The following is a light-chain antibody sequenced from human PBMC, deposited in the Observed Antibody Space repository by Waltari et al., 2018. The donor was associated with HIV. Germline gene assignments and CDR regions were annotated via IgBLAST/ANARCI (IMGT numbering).Light chain of an antibody. CDR2: EDR. CDR3: QSYDSSNHVV. Sequence: NFMLTQPHSVSGSPGKTVTISCTGSSGTIASYYVQWYQQRPGSAPTTVIYEDRQRPSGVPDRFSGSIDSSSNSASLTISGLKTEDEADYYCQSYDSSNHVVFGGGTKLTVL. CDR1: SGTIASYY. V-gene: IGLV6-57*02. J-gene: IGLJ2*01.